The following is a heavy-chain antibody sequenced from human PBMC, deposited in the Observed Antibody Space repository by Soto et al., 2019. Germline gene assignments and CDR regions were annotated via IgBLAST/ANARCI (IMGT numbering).Heavy chain of an antibody. D-gene: IGHD4-17*01. CDR2: IYYSGST. V-gene: IGHV4-59*08. J-gene: IGHJ4*02. Sequence: SETLSLTCTVSGGSISSYYWSWIRQPPGKGLEWIGYIYYSGSTNYNPSLKSRVTISVDTSKNQFSLKLSSVTAADTAVYYCARHVSSYGDYGFDYWGQGTLVTVSS. CDR3: ARHVSSYGDYGFDY. CDR1: GGSISSYY.